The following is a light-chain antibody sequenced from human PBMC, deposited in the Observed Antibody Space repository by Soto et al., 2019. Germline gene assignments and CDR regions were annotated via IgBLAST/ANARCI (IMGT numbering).Light chain of an antibody. CDR3: QQYGSSPQT. CDR2: GAS. CDR1: QSVRSSY. V-gene: IGKV3-20*01. Sequence: EIVLTQSPGTLSLSPGERATLSCRASQSVRSSYLAWYQQKPGQAPRLLINGASSRATGIPDRFSGSGSGTDFTLTISRLEPEDFAVYYCQQYGSSPQTFGQGTKVEI. J-gene: IGKJ1*01.